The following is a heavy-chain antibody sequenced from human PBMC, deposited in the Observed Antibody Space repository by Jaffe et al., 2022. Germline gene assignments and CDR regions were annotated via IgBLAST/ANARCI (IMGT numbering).Heavy chain of an antibody. D-gene: IGHD1-26*01. CDR1: GYSISSGYY. J-gene: IGHJ3*02. CDR2: IYHSGST. V-gene: IGHV4-38-2*01. Sequence: QVQLQESGPGLVKPSETLSLTCAVSGYSISSGYYWGWIRQPPGKGLEWIGSIYHSGSTYYNPSLKSRVTISVDTSKNQFSLKLSSVTAADTAVYYCARRGYSGSYGSSTNAFDIWGQGTMVTVSS. CDR3: ARRGYSGSYGSSTNAFDI.